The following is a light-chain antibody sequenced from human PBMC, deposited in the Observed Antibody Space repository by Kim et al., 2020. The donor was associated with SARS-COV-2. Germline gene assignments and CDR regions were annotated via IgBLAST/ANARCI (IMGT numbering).Light chain of an antibody. J-gene: IGLJ3*02. V-gene: IGLV3-1*01. CDR2: QDN. Sequence: VSQGRTASIVGSEDRLRDKYVTGYQQKAGQSPVLVVYQDNRRPSGIPERFSGSNSDNTATLTISGTQAMDEAVYHCKAWDRSTAVFGGGTKMTVL. CDR1: RLRDKY. CDR3: KAWDRSTAV.